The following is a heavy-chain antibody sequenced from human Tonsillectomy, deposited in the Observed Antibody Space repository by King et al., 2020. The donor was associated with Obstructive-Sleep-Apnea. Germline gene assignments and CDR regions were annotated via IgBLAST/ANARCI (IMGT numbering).Heavy chain of an antibody. CDR2: ISWNSGSI. D-gene: IGHD1-26*01. J-gene: IGHJ6*02. CDR3: AKGMGELLGYYYYYGMDV. Sequence: EVQLVESGGGLVQPGRSLRLSCAASGFTFDDYAMHWVRQAPGKGLEWVSGISWNSGSIGYADSVKGRFTISRDNAKNSLYLQMNSLRAEDTALYYCAKGMGELLGYYYYYGMDVWGQGTTVTVSS. CDR1: GFTFDDYA. V-gene: IGHV3-9*01.